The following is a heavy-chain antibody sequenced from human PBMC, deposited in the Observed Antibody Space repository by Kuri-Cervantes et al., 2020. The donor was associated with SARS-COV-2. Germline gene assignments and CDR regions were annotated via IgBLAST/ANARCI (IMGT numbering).Heavy chain of an antibody. Sequence: GESLRLTCAASRFTFSSYSMNWVRQAPGKGLEWVSSISSSSSYIYYADSVKGRFTISRDNAKNSLYLQMNSLRAEDTAVYYCTRYSYYDGAGYRQDAFDMWGQGTMVTVSS. CDR3: TRYSYYDGAGYRQDAFDM. D-gene: IGHD3-22*01. J-gene: IGHJ3*02. V-gene: IGHV3-21*01. CDR1: RFTFSSYS. CDR2: ISSSSSYI.